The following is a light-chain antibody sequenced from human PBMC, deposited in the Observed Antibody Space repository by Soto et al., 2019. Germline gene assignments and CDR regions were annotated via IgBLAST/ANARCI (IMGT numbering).Light chain of an antibody. CDR1: QTVSNSY. Sequence: EIVLTQFPGALSLSPGERVTLSCRASQTVSNSYLAWYQQKSGQAPKFLIYGASNRATGIPDRFSGSGSGTDFTLTISRLDPEDFAVYYCQQYGALPPTFGGGTKVEIK. CDR3: QQYGALPPT. V-gene: IGKV3-20*01. J-gene: IGKJ4*01. CDR2: GAS.